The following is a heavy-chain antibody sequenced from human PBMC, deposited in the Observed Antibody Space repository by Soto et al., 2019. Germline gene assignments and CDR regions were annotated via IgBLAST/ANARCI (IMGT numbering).Heavy chain of an antibody. D-gene: IGHD3-16*01. V-gene: IGHV3-53*01. Sequence: EVQLVESGGGLIQPGGSLRLSCAASGFTVSSNYMSWVRQAPGKGLEWVSVIYSGGSTYYADSVKGRFTISRDNSKNTLNVQMDGLRAEDGAVYYCWFGGKLYYWGQGTLVMVSS. CDR3: WFGGKLYY. CDR1: GFTVSSNY. CDR2: IYSGGST. J-gene: IGHJ4*02.